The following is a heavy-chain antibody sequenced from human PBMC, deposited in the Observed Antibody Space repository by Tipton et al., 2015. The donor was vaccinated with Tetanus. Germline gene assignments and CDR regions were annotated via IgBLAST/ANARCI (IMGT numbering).Heavy chain of an antibody. CDR1: GGSISGHY. D-gene: IGHD3-16*02. V-gene: IGHV4-59*11. Sequence: TLSLTCTVSGGSISGHYWNWIRQPPGKGLKWIGFIYSSGSTNYNPSLKSRVTISVDTSKNQFSLKMSSMTAADTAVYYCARVPLSLYYGLDYWGQGTRVTVSS. CDR3: ARVPLSLYYGLDY. CDR2: IYSSGST. J-gene: IGHJ4*02.